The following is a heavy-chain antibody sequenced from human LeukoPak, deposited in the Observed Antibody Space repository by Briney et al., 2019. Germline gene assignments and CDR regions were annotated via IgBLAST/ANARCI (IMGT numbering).Heavy chain of an antibody. CDR1: GYTFTSYD. V-gene: IGHV1-8*01. CDR3: AKAGIVATMNADWFDP. CDR2: MNPNSGNT. Sequence: GASVKVSCKASGYTFTSYDINWVRQAPGQGLEWMGWMNPNSGNTGYAQKFRGRVTMTSDTSISTAYMELSSLRSEDTAVYYCAKAGIVATMNADWFDPWGQGTLVTVSS. D-gene: IGHD5-12*01. J-gene: IGHJ5*02.